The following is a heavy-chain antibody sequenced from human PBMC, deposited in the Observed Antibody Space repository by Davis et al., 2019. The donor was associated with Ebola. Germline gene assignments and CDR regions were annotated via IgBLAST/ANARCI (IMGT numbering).Heavy chain of an antibody. CDR3: AREGSIAAAGTPYYYYNGMDV. J-gene: IGHJ6*02. D-gene: IGHD6-13*01. Sequence: AASVKVSCKASGYTFTSYAMHWVRQAPGQRLEWMGWINAGNGNTKYSQKFQGRVTITRDTSASTAYMELSSLRSEDTAVYYCAREGSIAAAGTPYYYYNGMDVWGQGTTVTVSS. CDR1: GYTFTSYA. CDR2: INAGNGNT. V-gene: IGHV1-3*01.